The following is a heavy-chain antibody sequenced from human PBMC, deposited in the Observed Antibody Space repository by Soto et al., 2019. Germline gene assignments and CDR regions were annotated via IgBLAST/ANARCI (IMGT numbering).Heavy chain of an antibody. CDR3: ASLNFDILTGYYAFDL. CDR1: GGSISGYY. V-gene: IGHV4-59*08. CDR2: ISYSGST. Sequence: SETLSLTCTVSGGSISGYYWSWIRQSPEKGLEYIGYISYSGSTNYNPSPKSRVTTSLDTSKNQFSLKLSSVTAADTAIYYCASLNFDILTGYYAFDLWGQGTMVT. J-gene: IGHJ3*01. D-gene: IGHD3-9*01.